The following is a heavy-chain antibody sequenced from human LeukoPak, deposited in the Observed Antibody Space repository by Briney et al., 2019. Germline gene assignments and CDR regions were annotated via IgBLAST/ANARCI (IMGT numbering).Heavy chain of an antibody. CDR2: INPNSGGT. J-gene: IGHJ4*02. CDR1: GYTFTGYY. CDR3: ARFHEWLNGLFVYYFDY. Sequence: ASVKVSCKASGYTFTGYYMHWVRQGPGQGLEWMGRINPNSGGTNYAQKFQGRVTMTRDTSISTAYMELSRLTSDDTAVYYCARFHEWLNGLFVYYFDYWGQGTLVTVSS. D-gene: IGHD6-19*01. V-gene: IGHV1-2*06.